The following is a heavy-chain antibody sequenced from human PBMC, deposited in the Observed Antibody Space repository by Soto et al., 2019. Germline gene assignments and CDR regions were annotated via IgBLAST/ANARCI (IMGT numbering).Heavy chain of an antibody. D-gene: IGHD3-10*01. V-gene: IGHV1-69*01. Sequence: QVQLVQSGAEVKKPGSSVKVSCKASGGTFSSYAISWVRQAPGQGLEWMGGIIPLFGTANHAQKFQGRVTITADDSTSTAYMELSSLRSEDTAVYYCARVVVRGVIISAVGGMDVWGQGTTVTVSS. CDR3: ARVVVRGVIISAVGGMDV. CDR2: IIPLFGTA. J-gene: IGHJ6*02. CDR1: GGTFSSYA.